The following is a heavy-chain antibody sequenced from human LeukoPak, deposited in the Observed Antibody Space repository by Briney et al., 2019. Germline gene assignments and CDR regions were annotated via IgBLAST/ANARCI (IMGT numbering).Heavy chain of an antibody. D-gene: IGHD2-2*01. V-gene: IGHV1-18*01. Sequence: ASVKVSCKASGYTFTSYGIGWVRQAPGQGLEWMGWISAYNGNTNYAQKLQGRVTMTTDTSTSTAYMELRSLRSDDTAVYYCARDPGYCSSTSCYGRGSFDYWGQGTLVTVSS. J-gene: IGHJ4*02. CDR3: ARDPGYCSSTSCYGRGSFDY. CDR1: GYTFTSYG. CDR2: ISAYNGNT.